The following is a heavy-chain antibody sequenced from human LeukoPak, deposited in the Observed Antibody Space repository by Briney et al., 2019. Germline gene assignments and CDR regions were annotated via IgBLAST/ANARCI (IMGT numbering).Heavy chain of an antibody. CDR2: IYYSGST. Sequence: SETLSLTCTVSGGSISSSNYNWGWIRQPPGKGLEWIGSIYYSGSTYYNPSLMSRVTISVDTSKDQFSLKLNSVTAADTAVYYCARQPLYYDFWSGYSYFDYWGQGTLVTVSS. D-gene: IGHD3-3*01. CDR3: ARQPLYYDFWSGYSYFDY. V-gene: IGHV4-39*01. CDR1: GGSISSSNYN. J-gene: IGHJ4*02.